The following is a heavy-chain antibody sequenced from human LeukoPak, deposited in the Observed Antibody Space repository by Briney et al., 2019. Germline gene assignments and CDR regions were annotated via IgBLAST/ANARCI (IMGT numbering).Heavy chain of an antibody. CDR3: ARGGATTLFDY. D-gene: IGHD1-26*01. CDR2: ITTNGDKT. Sequence: PGGSLRLSCAASGFTFSSYAMHWVRQAPGKGLEYVSAITTNGDKTYYGNSVKGRFTISRGNSKNTLYLQMGSLTIEDMAVYYCARGGATTLFDYWGQGTLATVSS. CDR1: GFTFSSYA. J-gene: IGHJ4*02. V-gene: IGHV3-64*01.